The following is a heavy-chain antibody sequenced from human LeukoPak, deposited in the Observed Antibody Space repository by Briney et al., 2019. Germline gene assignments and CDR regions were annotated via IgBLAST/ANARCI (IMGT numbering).Heavy chain of an antibody. D-gene: IGHD2-15*01. CDR2: IIPIFGTA. Sequence: SVKVSCKASGGTFSSYAISWVRQAPGQGLEWMGGIIPIFGTANYAQKFQGRVTITADKSTSTAYMELSSLRSDDTAVYYCARGASRPRYCSGGSCYFDYWGQGTLVTVSS. CDR3: ARGASRPRYCSGGSCYFDY. J-gene: IGHJ4*02. V-gene: IGHV1-69*06. CDR1: GGTFSSYA.